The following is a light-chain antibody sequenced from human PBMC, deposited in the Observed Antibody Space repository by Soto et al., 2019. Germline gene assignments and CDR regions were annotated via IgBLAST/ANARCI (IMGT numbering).Light chain of an antibody. V-gene: IGKV3-15*01. CDR3: QQYNDWPPRWT. Sequence: EIVMTQSPASLSVSPGERATLSCRASQSVSTYLAWYQQKPGQAPRLLIYGASTRATGIPARFSGGGSGTEFTLTISSLQSEDFAVYICQQYNDWPPRWTFGQGTKVEIK. J-gene: IGKJ1*01. CDR1: QSVSTY. CDR2: GAS.